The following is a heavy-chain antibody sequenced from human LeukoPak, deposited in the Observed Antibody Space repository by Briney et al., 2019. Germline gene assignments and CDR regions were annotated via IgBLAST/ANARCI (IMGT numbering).Heavy chain of an antibody. J-gene: IGHJ4*02. D-gene: IGHD5-12*01. Sequence: PSETLSLTCAVSRGSISSGGHSWSWIRQPPGKGLQWIGYIYHTGSTYHNPSLRNRVTISVDRSKDQFSLKLTSVTAADTAVYYCARGGRGYDFDYWGQGLLVTISS. CDR3: ARGGRGYDFDY. CDR1: RGSISSGGHS. V-gene: IGHV4-30-2*01. CDR2: IYHTGST.